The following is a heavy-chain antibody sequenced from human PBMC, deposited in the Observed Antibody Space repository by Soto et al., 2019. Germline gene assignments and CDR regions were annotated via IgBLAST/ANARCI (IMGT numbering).Heavy chain of an antibody. J-gene: IGHJ5*02. CDR1: GGSISSGGYY. CDR3: ARAIVVVPAAIGWNNWFDP. Sequence: SETLSLTCTVSGGSISSGGYYWSWIRQHPGKGLEWIGYIYYSGSTYYNPSLKSRVTISVDTSKNQFSLKLSSVTAADTAVYYCARAIVVVPAAIGWNNWFDPWGQGTLVTVSS. CDR2: IYYSGST. D-gene: IGHD2-2*01. V-gene: IGHV4-31*03.